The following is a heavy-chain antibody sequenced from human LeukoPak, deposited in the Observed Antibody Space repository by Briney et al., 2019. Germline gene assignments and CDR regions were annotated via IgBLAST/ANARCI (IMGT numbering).Heavy chain of an antibody. D-gene: IGHD3-22*01. Sequence: PSETLSLTCTVSNGSISSSSYYWGWIRQPPGKGLEWIGEINHSGSTNYNPSLKSRVTISVDTSKNQFSLKLSSVTAADTAVYYCARGRRDSGYYYVYRRYYYYYMDVWGKGTTVTVSS. J-gene: IGHJ6*03. CDR3: ARGRRDSGYYYVYRRYYYYYMDV. V-gene: IGHV4-39*07. CDR2: INHSGST. CDR1: NGSISSSSYY.